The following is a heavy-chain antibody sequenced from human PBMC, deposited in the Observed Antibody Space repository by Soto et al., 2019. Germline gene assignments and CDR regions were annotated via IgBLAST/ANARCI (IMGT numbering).Heavy chain of an antibody. CDR2: IYYSGSS. CDR1: GGSISSGSYY. CDR3: AGHGPTYYYYLDV. Sequence: SETLSLTCTVSGGSISSGSYYWGWIRQPPGKGLEWIGSIYYSGSSYYNPSLKSRFTISVDTSNNQFSLRLSSVTAADTAVYYCAGHGPTYYYYLDVWGKGTAVTVSS. V-gene: IGHV4-39*01. J-gene: IGHJ6*03.